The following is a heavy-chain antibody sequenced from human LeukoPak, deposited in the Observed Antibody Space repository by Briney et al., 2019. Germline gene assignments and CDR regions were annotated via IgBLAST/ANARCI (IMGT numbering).Heavy chain of an antibody. CDR2: IRSKANSYAT. V-gene: IGHV3-73*01. CDR1: GFSFSGSA. CDR3: TRRVGATSEVDQ. J-gene: IGHJ4*02. Sequence: GGSLRLSCAASGFSFSGSAMPWVRQASGKGLEWLGRIRSKANSYATAYAASVKGRFTISRDDSKNTAYLQMNSLKTEDTAVYYCTRRVGATSEVDQWGQGTLVTVSS. D-gene: IGHD1-26*01.